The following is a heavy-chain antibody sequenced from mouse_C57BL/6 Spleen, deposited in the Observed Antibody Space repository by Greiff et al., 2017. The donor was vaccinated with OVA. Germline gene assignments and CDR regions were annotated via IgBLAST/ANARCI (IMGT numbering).Heavy chain of an antibody. Sequence: EVKLVESGPGLVKPSQSLSLTCSVTGYSITSGYYWNWIRQFPGNKLEWMGYISYDGSNNYNPSLKNRISITRDTSKNQFFLKLKSVTTEDTATYYCARDGLLPFAYWGQGTLVTVSA. J-gene: IGHJ3*01. CDR3: ARDGLLPFAY. V-gene: IGHV3-6*01. CDR2: ISYDGSN. D-gene: IGHD2-10*01. CDR1: GYSITSGYY.